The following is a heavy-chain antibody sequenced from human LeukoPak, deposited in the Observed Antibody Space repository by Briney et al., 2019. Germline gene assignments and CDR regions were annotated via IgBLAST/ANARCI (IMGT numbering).Heavy chain of an antibody. CDR2: IPNDGTKT. CDR3: ANERGYNFGYSFDY. CDR1: GFSFSSYA. D-gene: IGHD5-18*01. Sequence: PGRSLRLSCAASGFSFSSYAMHWVRQAPGKGLEWVAAIPNDGTKTYYADSVKGRFTISRDNSKNTLYLQMNSLRAEDTAVYYCANERGYNFGYSFDYWGQGTLVTVS. V-gene: IGHV3-30-3*02. J-gene: IGHJ4*02.